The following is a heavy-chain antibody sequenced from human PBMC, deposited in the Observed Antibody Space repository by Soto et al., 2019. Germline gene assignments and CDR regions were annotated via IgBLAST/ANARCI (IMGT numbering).Heavy chain of an antibody. J-gene: IGHJ4*02. Sequence: GGSLRLSCAASGFTFSSYAMSWVRQAPGKGLEWVSAISGSGGSTYYADYVKGRFTISRDNSKNMLYLQMNSLRAEDTAVYYCAKDGGSGWFSFDYWGQGTLVTVSS. CDR1: GFTFSSYA. CDR2: ISGSGGST. V-gene: IGHV3-23*01. CDR3: AKDGGSGWFSFDY. D-gene: IGHD6-19*01.